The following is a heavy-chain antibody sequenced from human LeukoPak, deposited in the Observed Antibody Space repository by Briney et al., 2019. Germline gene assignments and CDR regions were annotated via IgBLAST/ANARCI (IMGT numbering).Heavy chain of an antibody. CDR2: IYASGST. J-gene: IGHJ4*02. CDR1: GGSISNYY. CDR3: ARTSARGAQFDY. Sequence: SETLSLTCTVSGGSISNYYWSWIRQPDGMGLEWIGRIYASGSTNYNPSLKSRVTMSVDTSNNQFSLNLSSVTAADTAVYYCARTSARGAQFDYWGQGTLVTVS. V-gene: IGHV4-4*07. D-gene: IGHD3-10*01.